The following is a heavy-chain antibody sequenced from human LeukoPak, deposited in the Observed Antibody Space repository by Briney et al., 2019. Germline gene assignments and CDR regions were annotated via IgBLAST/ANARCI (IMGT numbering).Heavy chain of an antibody. Sequence: PGRSLRLSCAASGFTFSTYGIHWVRQAPGKGLEGVADISYDGSKKYSADSVRGRFTISRDNSKSTLYLQMNGLRVEDTAVYYCARRASHLMYSSGKRYYFDYWGQGTLVTVSS. V-gene: IGHV3-30*03. D-gene: IGHD3-22*01. CDR2: ISYDGSKK. CDR3: ARRASHLMYSSGKRYYFDY. J-gene: IGHJ4*02. CDR1: GFTFSTYG.